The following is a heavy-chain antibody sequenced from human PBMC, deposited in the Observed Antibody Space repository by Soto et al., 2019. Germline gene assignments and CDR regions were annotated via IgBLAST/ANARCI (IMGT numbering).Heavy chain of an antibody. CDR1: GFSLSNARMG. D-gene: IGHD5-12*01. CDR2: IFSNDEK. J-gene: IGHJ4*02. Sequence: QVTLKESGPVLVKPTEPLTLTCTVSGFSLSNARMGVSWIRQPPGKALEWLAHIFSNDEKSYSTSLKSRLTISKDTSKSQVVLTMTNMDPVDTATYYCARSVDSGYDWSQDYWGQGTLVTVSS. V-gene: IGHV2-26*01. CDR3: ARSVDSGYDWSQDY.